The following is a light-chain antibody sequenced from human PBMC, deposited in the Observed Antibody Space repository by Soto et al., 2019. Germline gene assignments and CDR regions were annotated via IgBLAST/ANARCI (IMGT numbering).Light chain of an antibody. Sequence: DIQMTQSPSSLSASVGDRVTITCQASQDISNYLNWYQQKPGKAPKLLIYDASNLETGVPSRFSGSGYGTDFTFTISSLQPEDIATYYCQQYDNRLFTFGPGTKVDIK. CDR2: DAS. J-gene: IGKJ3*01. CDR3: QQYDNRLFT. CDR1: QDISNY. V-gene: IGKV1-33*01.